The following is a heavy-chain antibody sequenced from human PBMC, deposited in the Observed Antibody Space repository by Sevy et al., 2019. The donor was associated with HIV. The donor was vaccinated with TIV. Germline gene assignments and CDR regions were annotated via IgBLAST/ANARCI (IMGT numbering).Heavy chain of an antibody. CDR1: GFTFSSYA. V-gene: IGHV3-23*01. CDR3: AKDPRVPVLDFDY. CDR2: ISGSGGST. Sequence: GGSLRLSCAASGFTFSSYAMSWVRQAPGKGLEWVSAISGSGGSTVYADSVKGRLTISRDNSKNTLYLQMNSLRAEDTAVYYCAKDPRVPVLDFDYWGQGTLVTVSS. J-gene: IGHJ4*02.